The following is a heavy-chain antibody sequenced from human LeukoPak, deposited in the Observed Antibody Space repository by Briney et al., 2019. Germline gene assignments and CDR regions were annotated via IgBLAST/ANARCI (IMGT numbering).Heavy chain of an antibody. CDR2: IWYDGSDK. V-gene: IGHV3-33*06. CDR3: AKGAASRGYTYVAN. D-gene: IGHD5-18*01. J-gene: IGHJ4*02. Sequence: PGGSLRLSCAASGFTFSSYGMHWVRQAPGKGLEWVALIWYDGSDKYYADSAKGRFTISRDNSNNTLHLQMNSLRAEDTAVYYCAKGAASRGYTYVANWGQGTLVTVSS. CDR1: GFTFSSYG.